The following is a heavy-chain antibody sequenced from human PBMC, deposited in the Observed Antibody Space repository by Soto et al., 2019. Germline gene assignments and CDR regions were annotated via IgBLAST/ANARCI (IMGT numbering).Heavy chain of an antibody. J-gene: IGHJ5*02. CDR3: ARDGGRAAGPHGWFDP. CDR1: GFTFSSYS. CDR2: ISSSSSYI. D-gene: IGHD6-13*01. V-gene: IGHV3-21*01. Sequence: EVQLVESGGGLVKPGGSLRLSCAASGFTFSSYSMNWVRQAPGKGLEWVSSISSSSSYIYYADSVKGRFTISRDNAKNSLYLQMNSLRAEDTAVYYCARDGGRAAGPHGWFDPWGQGTLVTVSS.